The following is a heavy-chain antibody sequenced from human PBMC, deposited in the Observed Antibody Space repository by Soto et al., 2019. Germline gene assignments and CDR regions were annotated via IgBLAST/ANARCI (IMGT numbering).Heavy chain of an antibody. J-gene: IGHJ6*02. D-gene: IGHD2-2*01. CDR3: TTDDSGLVPAAPRLGYYYYYYGMDV. Sequence: GGSLRLSCAASGFTFSNAWMNWVRQAPGKGLEWVGRIKSKTDGGTTDYAAPVKGRFTISRDDSKNTLYLQMNSLKTEDTAVYYCTTDDSGLVPAAPRLGYYYYYYGMDVWGQGTTVTVSS. CDR2: IKSKTDGGTT. V-gene: IGHV3-15*07. CDR1: GFTFSNAW.